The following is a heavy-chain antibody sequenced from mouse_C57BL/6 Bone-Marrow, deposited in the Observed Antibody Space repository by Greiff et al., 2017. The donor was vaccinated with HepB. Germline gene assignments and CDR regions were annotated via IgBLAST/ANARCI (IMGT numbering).Heavy chain of an antibody. Sequence: EVKLVESGGGLVQPKGSLKLSCAASGFSFNTYAMNWVRQAPGKGLEWVARIRSKSNNYATYYADSVKDRFTISRDDSESMLYLQMNNLKTEDTAMYYCVRQGYYYGSMDYWGQGTSVTVSS. CDR3: VRQGYYYGSMDY. J-gene: IGHJ4*01. CDR2: IRSKSNNYAT. D-gene: IGHD1-1*01. V-gene: IGHV10-1*01. CDR1: GFSFNTYA.